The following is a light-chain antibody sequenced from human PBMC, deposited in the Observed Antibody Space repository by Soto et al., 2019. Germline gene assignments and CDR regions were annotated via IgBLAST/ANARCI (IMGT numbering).Light chain of an antibody. J-gene: IGKJ1*01. CDR3: QQYNTWLWT. Sequence: EVVMTQSPATLSVSPGERATLSCRASQSVNANLAWYQQKPGQAPRLLIHGASNRATGIPARFSGRGFGTEFVLTIRSLQSEDCAVYYCQQYNTWLWTFGQGTKVEIK. V-gene: IGKV3-15*01. CDR1: QSVNAN. CDR2: GAS.